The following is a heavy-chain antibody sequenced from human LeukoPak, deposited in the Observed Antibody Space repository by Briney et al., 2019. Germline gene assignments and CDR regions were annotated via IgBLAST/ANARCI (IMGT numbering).Heavy chain of an antibody. CDR1: GGSFSGYY. Sequence: SETLSLTCAVYGGSFSGYYWSWIRQPPGKGLEWIGSSYYSGRTYYSPSLKSRVTISVGTSKNQFSLKLSSVTAADTAVYYCASSWFAVAGSETNWFDPWGQGTLVTVSS. V-gene: IGHV4-34*01. D-gene: IGHD6-19*01. CDR3: ASSWFAVAGSETNWFDP. CDR2: SYYSGRT. J-gene: IGHJ5*02.